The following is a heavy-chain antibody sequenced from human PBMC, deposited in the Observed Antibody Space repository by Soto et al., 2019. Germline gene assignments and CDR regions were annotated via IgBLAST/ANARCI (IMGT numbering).Heavy chain of an antibody. CDR1: GFTFSSYG. Sequence: GGSLRLSCAASGFTFSSYGMHWVRQAPGKGLEWVAVISYDGSNKYYADSVKGRFTISRDNSKNTLYLQMNSLRAEDTAVYYCAKSIAARPVDYYYYGMDVWGQGTTVTVSS. V-gene: IGHV3-30*18. D-gene: IGHD6-6*01. CDR3: AKSIAARPVDYYYYGMDV. J-gene: IGHJ6*02. CDR2: ISYDGSNK.